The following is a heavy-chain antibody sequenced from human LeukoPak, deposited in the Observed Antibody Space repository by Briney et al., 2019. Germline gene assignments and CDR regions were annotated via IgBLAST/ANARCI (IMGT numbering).Heavy chain of an antibody. CDR3: AREDYDILTGYFVSFDY. Sequence: NPSETLSLTCTVSGGSISSSSYYWGWIRQPPGKGLEWIGSIYYSGSTYYNPSLKSRVTISVDTSKNQFSLKLSSVTAADTAVYYCAREDYDILTGYFVSFDYWGQGTLVTVSS. V-gene: IGHV4-39*07. CDR1: GGSISSSSYY. CDR2: IYYSGST. J-gene: IGHJ4*02. D-gene: IGHD3-9*01.